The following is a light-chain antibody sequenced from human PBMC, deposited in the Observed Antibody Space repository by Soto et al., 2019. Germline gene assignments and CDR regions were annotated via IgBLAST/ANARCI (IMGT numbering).Light chain of an antibody. CDR3: QTWDTGAMVV. CDR2: LSSDGSH. Sequence: QLVLTQSPSASASLGASVKLTCTLSSGHSSYAIAWHQQQPEKGPRYLMKLSSDGSHSKGDGIPDRFSGSSSGAERYRTISSLQSEDEADYDCQTWDTGAMVVFCGGTKLTVL. CDR1: SGHSSYA. J-gene: IGLJ2*01. V-gene: IGLV4-69*01.